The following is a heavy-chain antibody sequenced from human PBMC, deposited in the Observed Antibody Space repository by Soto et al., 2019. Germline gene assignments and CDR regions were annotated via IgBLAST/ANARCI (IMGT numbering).Heavy chain of an antibody. V-gene: IGHV3-33*01. Sequence: QVQLVESGGGVVQPGRSLRLSCAASGFTFSSYGMHWVRQAPGKGLEWVAVIWYDGSNKYYADSVKGRFTISRDNSKNTLYLQMNSLRAEDTAVYYCARDMDVGRERIAVAGTFDYWGQGTLVTVSS. J-gene: IGHJ4*02. CDR1: GFTFSSYG. CDR2: IWYDGSNK. CDR3: ARDMDVGRERIAVAGTFDY. D-gene: IGHD6-19*01.